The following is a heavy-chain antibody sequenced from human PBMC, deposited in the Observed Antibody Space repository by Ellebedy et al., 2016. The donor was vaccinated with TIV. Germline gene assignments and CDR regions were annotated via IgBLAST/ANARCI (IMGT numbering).Heavy chain of an antibody. CDR1: GFTFSSYA. CDR2: ISGSDGST. D-gene: IGHD2-8*01. Sequence: GESLKISCAASGFTFSSYAMSWVRQAPGKGLEWVSAISGSDGSTSYADSVKGRFTISRDNSKNTLYLQMNSLRAEDTAVYYCAKGRRMVYSTGGLDYWGQGTLVTVPS. CDR3: AKGRRMVYSTGGLDY. V-gene: IGHV3-23*01. J-gene: IGHJ4*02.